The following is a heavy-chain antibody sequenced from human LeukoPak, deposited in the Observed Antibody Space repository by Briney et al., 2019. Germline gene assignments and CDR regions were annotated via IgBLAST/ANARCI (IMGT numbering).Heavy chain of an antibody. Sequence: GGSLRLSCAASGFTVSSNYMSWVRQAPGKGLEWVSVIYSGGSTYYADSVKGRFTISRDNSKNTLYLQMNSLRAEDTAVYYCARTRGLSYYDSSGYYYFDYWGQGTLVTVSS. J-gene: IGHJ4*02. CDR3: ARTRGLSYYDSSGYYYFDY. CDR2: IYSGGST. CDR1: GFTVSSNY. V-gene: IGHV3-66*01. D-gene: IGHD3-22*01.